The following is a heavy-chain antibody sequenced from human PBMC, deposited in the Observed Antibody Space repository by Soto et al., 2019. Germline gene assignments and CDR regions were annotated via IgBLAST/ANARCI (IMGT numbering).Heavy chain of an antibody. D-gene: IGHD3-10*01. J-gene: IGHJ4*02. CDR1: GGSIRKYY. CDR2: IYTSGNS. Sequence: SETVSLGCSVSGGSIRKYYWNWIRQPAGKGLEWIGRIYTSGNSDYNPSLKSRVTMSADTSKNQLSLRLSSVTAADSAVYYCAILLFGKPPGYIDYSCQG. V-gene: IGHV4-4*07. CDR3: AILLFGKPPGYIDY.